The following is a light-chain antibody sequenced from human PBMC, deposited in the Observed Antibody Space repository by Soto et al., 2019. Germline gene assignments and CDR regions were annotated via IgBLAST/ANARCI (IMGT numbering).Light chain of an antibody. V-gene: IGKV3-15*01. CDR2: GAF. CDR1: QSVLSK. J-gene: IGKJ5*01. CDR3: QQYNNWPIT. Sequence: EIVMTQSPATLSVSPGERATLSCRASQSVLSKLAWYQQKPGQAPRLLIYGAFTRATDIPGRFSGSGSGTEFTRNISSLQSEDFAVYYCQQYNNWPITFGQGTRLEIK.